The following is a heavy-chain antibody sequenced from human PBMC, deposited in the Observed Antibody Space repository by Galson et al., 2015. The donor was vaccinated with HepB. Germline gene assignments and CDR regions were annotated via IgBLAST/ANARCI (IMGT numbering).Heavy chain of an antibody. Sequence: SLRLSCAASGFTVSNNYMNWVRQAPGKGLEWVSLIYSGDRTYYADSVKGRFTISRDSSKNTLYLQMNSLRAEDTAVYYCARDGPAQSPWGQGTLVTVSS. CDR3: ARDGPAQSP. J-gene: IGHJ5*02. CDR1: GFTVSNNY. V-gene: IGHV3-66*01. CDR2: IYSGDRT.